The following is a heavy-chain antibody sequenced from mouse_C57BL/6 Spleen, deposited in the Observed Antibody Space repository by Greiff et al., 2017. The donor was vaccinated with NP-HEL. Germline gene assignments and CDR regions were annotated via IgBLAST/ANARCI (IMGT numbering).Heavy chain of an antibody. J-gene: IGHJ3*01. Sequence: EVQLQQSGPELVKPGASVKVSCKASGYTFTDYYMNWVKQSHGKSLEWIGDINPNNGGTSYNQKFKGKATLTVDKSSSTAYMELRSLTSEDSAVYYCARERGSRGWFAYWGQGTLVTVSA. CDR2: INPNNGGT. CDR3: ARERGSRGWFAY. CDR1: GYTFTDYY. V-gene: IGHV1-26*01.